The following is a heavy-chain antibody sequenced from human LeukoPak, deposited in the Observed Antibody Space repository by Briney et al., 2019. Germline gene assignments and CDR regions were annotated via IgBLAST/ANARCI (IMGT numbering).Heavy chain of an antibody. Sequence: PGGSLRLSCAASVFTVSSNYMNCVRQAPGKGLEWVSVIYSGGSTYYADSVKGRFTISRDNSKNTLYLQMDSLRAEDTAVYYCARQPSGYSNLDSWGQRTQVTVSS. CDR1: VFTVSSNY. V-gene: IGHV3-53*01. CDR2: IYSGGST. D-gene: IGHD3-22*01. J-gene: IGHJ4*02. CDR3: ARQPSGYSNLDS.